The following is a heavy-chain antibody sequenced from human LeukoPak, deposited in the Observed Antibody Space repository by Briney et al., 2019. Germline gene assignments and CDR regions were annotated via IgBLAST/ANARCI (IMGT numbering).Heavy chain of an antibody. CDR3: ARQAYCGGDCSANFDY. V-gene: IGHV5-10-1*01. CDR2: IDPSDSYT. J-gene: IGHJ4*02. CDR1: GYSFTSYW. D-gene: IGHD2-21*02. Sequence: GESLKISCKGSGYSFTSYWISWVRQMPGKGLEWMGRIDPSDSYTNYSPSFQGQVTISAGKSINTAYLQWSSLKASDTAMYYCARQAYCGGDCSANFDYWGQGTLVTVSS.